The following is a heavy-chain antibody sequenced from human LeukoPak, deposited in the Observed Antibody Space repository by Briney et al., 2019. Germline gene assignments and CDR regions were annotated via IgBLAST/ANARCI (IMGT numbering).Heavy chain of an antibody. V-gene: IGHV1-2*02. J-gene: IGHJ6*02. CDR1: GYTPSDYY. Sequence: VASAKVSCEAPGYTPSDYYIYWVRQAPGQGLERLGWLNPHSGGTNYAQKFQGRVTLTRDTYINTAYMELTTLTSDDTAIYYCARGHRIINGLDVWGQGTTVIVSS. CDR3: ARGHRIINGLDV. CDR2: LNPHSGGT.